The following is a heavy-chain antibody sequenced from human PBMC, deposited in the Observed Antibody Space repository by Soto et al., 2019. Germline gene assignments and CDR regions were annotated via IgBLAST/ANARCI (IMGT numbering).Heavy chain of an antibody. CDR3: ARDGCSGGSCLVDP. V-gene: IGHV3-33*01. CDR1: GFTFTTYG. Sequence: QVQLVESGGGAVQPGRSLRLSCATSGFTFTTYGFHWVRQAPGKGLEWVAVIWSDGSKDDYADSVRGRFTVFRDDSQSTIHLQMNSLRAEDTGVYYCARDGCSGGSCLVDPWGQGTLVTVSS. CDR2: IWSDGSKD. D-gene: IGHD2-15*01. J-gene: IGHJ5*02.